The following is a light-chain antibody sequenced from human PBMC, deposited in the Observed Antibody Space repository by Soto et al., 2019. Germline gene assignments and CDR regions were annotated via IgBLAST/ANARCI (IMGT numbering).Light chain of an antibody. CDR1: SSDIGGYNS. CDR2: DVT. CDR3: SSYTGRSDPYL. V-gene: IGLV2-14*01. Sequence: QSALTQPASVSGSPGQSITISCTGTSSDIGGYNSVSWYQQHPGKAPKLMIYDVTNRPSGVSNRFFGSKSGNTASLTISGLQAEDEADYYCSSYTGRSDPYLFGTGTKLTVL. J-gene: IGLJ1*01.